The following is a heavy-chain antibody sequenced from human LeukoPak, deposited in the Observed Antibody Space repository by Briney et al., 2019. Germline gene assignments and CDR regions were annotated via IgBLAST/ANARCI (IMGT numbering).Heavy chain of an antibody. V-gene: IGHV3-30*02. CDR3: AKDQEADSSGYYPDY. CDR2: IQYDGTNK. CDR1: GFNFNNYG. J-gene: IGHJ4*02. Sequence: PGGSLRLSCAASGFNFNNYGMHWVRQAPGKGLEWVTFIQYDGTNKYYIDSVKGRFTISRDNSKNTLYLQMNSLRAEDTAVYYCAKDQEADSSGYYPDYWGQGTLVTVSS. D-gene: IGHD3-22*01.